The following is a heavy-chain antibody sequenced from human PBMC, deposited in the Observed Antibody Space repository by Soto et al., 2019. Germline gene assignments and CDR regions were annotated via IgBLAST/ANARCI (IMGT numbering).Heavy chain of an antibody. V-gene: IGHV4-39*01. D-gene: IGHD3-9*01. Sequence: AETLSLTCTVSGGSISSSSYYWGWIRQPPGKGLEWIGSIYYSGSTYYNPSLKSRVTISVDTSKNPFSLKLSSVTAADTAVYYCARQATYYDILTGYYNPYYFDYWGQGTLVTVSS. CDR1: GGSISSSSYY. CDR3: ARQATYYDILTGYYNPYYFDY. J-gene: IGHJ4*02. CDR2: IYYSGST.